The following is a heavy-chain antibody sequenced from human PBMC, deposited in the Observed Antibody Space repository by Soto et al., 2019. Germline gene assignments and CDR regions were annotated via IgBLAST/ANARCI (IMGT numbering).Heavy chain of an antibody. J-gene: IGHJ6*03. D-gene: IGHD6-25*01. CDR1: GFTFSSYW. CDR2: IKQDGSEK. V-gene: IGHV3-7*01. Sequence: PGGSLRLSCAASGFTFSSYWMSWVRQAPGKGLEWVANIKQDGSEKYYVDSVKGRFTISRDNAKNSLYLQMNSLRAEDTAVYYCARGSRSGYYYYYYMDVWGKGTTVTVSS. CDR3: ARGSRSGYYYYYYMDV.